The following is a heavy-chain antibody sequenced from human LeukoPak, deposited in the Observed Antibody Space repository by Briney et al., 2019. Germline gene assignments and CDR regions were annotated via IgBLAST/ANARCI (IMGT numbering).Heavy chain of an antibody. J-gene: IGHJ3*02. V-gene: IGHV3-30*13. Sequence: PGRSLRLSCAASGFTFSSYGMHWVRQAPGKGLEWVAVISYDGSNKYYADSVMGRFTISRDNSKNRLYLQMNSLRPEDTAAYYCARGLIPNRCCYDGFDIWGQGTMVTVSS. D-gene: IGHD2-15*01. CDR3: ARGLIPNRCCYDGFDI. CDR2: ISYDGSNK. CDR1: GFTFSSYG.